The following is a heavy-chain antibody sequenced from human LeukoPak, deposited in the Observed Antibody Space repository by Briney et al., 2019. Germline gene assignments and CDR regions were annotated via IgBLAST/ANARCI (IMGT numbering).Heavy chain of an antibody. CDR1: GFTFSSYW. D-gene: IGHD3-22*01. Sequence: GGSLRLSCAASGFTFSSYWMHWVRQAPGKGLEWVANIKQDGSEKYYVDSVKGRFTISRDNAKNSLYLQMNSLRAEDTAVYSCVRDGDTSGYTNWGQRTLVTVSS. V-gene: IGHV3-7*01. CDR3: VRDGDTSGYTN. CDR2: IKQDGSEK. J-gene: IGHJ4*02.